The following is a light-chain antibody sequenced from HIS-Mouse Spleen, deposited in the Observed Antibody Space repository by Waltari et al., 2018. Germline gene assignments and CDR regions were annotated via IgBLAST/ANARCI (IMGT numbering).Light chain of an antibody. Sequence: ETVLTQSPGTLSLSPGESAALPCRASQSVSSSYLAWYQQKPGQAPRLLIYGASSRATGIPDRFSGSGSGTDFTLTISRLEPEDFAVYYCQQYGSSSTFGQGTRLEIK. CDR1: QSVSSSY. V-gene: IGKV3-20*01. CDR3: QQYGSSST. CDR2: GAS. J-gene: IGKJ5*01.